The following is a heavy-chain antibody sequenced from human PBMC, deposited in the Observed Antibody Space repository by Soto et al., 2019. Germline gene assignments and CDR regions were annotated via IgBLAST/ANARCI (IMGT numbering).Heavy chain of an antibody. V-gene: IGHV1-69*06. CDR2: IIPIFGTA. CDR1: GGTFSSYA. J-gene: IGHJ6*02. Sequence: ASVKVSCKASGGTFSSYAISWVRQAPGQGLEWMGGIIPIFGTANYAQKFQGRVTITADKSTSTAYMELSSLRSEDTAVYYCARELTGTPYYYYYGMDVWGQGTTVTVSS. CDR3: ARELTGTPYYYYYGMDV. D-gene: IGHD1-7*01.